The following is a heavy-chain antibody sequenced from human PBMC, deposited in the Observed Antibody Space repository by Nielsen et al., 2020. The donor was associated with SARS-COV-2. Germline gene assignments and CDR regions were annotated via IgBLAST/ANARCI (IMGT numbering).Heavy chain of an antibody. D-gene: IGHD2-21*02. CDR1: GGSISSGGYY. Sequence: SETLSLTCTVSGGSISSGGYYWSWIRQHPGKGLEWIGYIYYSGSTYYNPSLKSRVTISVDTSKNQFSLKLSSVTAADTAVYYCARLLCGGDCLDYWGQGTLVTVSS. CDR2: IYYSGST. V-gene: IGHV4-31*03. CDR3: ARLLCGGDCLDY. J-gene: IGHJ4*02.